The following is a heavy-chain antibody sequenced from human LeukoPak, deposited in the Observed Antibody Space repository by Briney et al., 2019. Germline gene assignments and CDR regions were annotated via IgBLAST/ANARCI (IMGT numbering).Heavy chain of an antibody. CDR2: IRCDGTSK. D-gene: IGHD1-26*01. CDR1: GFTFSSSG. Sequence: GGSLRLSCAASGFTFSSSGMHWVRQAPGKGLEWVAFIRCDGTSKYYADSVKGRFTISRDNSKNTVYLQMNSLRAEDTAVYYCAKETRGSYSDYWGQGTLVTVSS. J-gene: IGHJ4*02. V-gene: IGHV3-30*02. CDR3: AKETRGSYSDY.